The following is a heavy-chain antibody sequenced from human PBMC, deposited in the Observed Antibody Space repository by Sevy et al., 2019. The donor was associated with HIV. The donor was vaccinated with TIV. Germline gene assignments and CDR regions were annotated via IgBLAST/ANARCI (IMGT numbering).Heavy chain of an antibody. CDR2: TRNKADGYTT. CDR3: ATHAGIAAAGRVFDY. J-gene: IGHJ4*02. V-gene: IGHV3-72*01. Sequence: GGSLRLSCVASGFTFSDHYMEWVRQAPGKGLEWVGRTRNKADGYTTEYAASVKGRFTISRDDSKNSLYVQMISLKTEDTAVYYCATHAGIAAAGRVFDYWGQGTLVTVSS. D-gene: IGHD6-13*01. CDR1: GFTFSDHY.